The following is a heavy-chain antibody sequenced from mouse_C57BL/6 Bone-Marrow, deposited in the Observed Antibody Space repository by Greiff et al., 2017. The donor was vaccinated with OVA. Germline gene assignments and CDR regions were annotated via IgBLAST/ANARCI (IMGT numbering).Heavy chain of an antibody. CDR2: IYPGGGYT. V-gene: IGHV1-63*01. Sequence: QVQLQQSGAELVRPGTSVKMSCKASGYTFTNYWIGWAKQRPGHGLEWIGDIYPGGGYTNYNEKFKGKATLTADKSSSTAYMQFSSLTSEDSAIYYCAREGGLRRGRFFDYWGQGTTLTVSS. CDR1: GYTFTNYW. J-gene: IGHJ2*01. CDR3: AREGGLRRGRFFDY. D-gene: IGHD2-4*01.